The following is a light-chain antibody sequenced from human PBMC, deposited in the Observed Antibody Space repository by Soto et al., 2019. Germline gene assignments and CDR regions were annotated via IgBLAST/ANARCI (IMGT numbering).Light chain of an antibody. CDR3: QQADTFPIT. Sequence: DIQMTQSPSSVSASVGDRVTITCRASQSISSYLNWYQQKQGKAPKLLIYAASSLQSGVPSRFSGSGFGTDFTLTISSLQPEDSAIYYCQQADTFPITFGQGTRLEIK. V-gene: IGKV1-12*01. J-gene: IGKJ5*01. CDR1: QSISSY. CDR2: AAS.